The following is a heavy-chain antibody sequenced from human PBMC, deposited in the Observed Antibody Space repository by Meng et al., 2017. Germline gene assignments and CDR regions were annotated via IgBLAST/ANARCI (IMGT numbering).Heavy chain of an antibody. CDR3: AKDGWAYGDYRGYFDY. D-gene: IGHD4-17*01. Sequence: LSLTCAASGFTFDDYAMHWVRQAPGKGLEWVSGISWNSGSIGYADSVKGRFTISRDNAKNSLYLQMNSLRAEDTALYYCAKDGWAYGDYRGYFDYWGQGTLVTVSS. CDR1: GFTFDDYA. V-gene: IGHV3-9*01. J-gene: IGHJ4*02. CDR2: ISWNSGSI.